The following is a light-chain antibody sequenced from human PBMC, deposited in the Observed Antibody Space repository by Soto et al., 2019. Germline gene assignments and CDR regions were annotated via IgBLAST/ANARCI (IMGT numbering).Light chain of an antibody. CDR2: AAS. V-gene: IGKV3-20*01. Sequence: EVVLTQSPGTLSLSPGERATLSCRASQSVSSSFLAWYQQKPGQAPRLLIHAASTGATGIPARFRGSGSGTDFTLTISSLEPEDSAVYFCHQYADSPLTFGQGTKVEIK. J-gene: IGKJ2*01. CDR3: HQYADSPLT. CDR1: QSVSSSF.